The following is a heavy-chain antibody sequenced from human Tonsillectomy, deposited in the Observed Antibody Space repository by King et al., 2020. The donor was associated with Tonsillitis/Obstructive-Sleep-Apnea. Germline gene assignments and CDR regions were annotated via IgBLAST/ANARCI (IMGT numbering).Heavy chain of an antibody. CDR2: IKSKTDGGTT. CDR3: TTDTIYCRSASCYITDAFDI. CDR1: GFTFSNAW. J-gene: IGHJ3*02. V-gene: IGHV3-15*01. D-gene: IGHD2-2*02. Sequence: VQLVESGGGLVKPGGSLRLSCAASGFTFSNAWMSWVRQAPGKGLEWVGRIKSKTDGGTTEYAAPVKGRFTISRDDSKNTLYLQMNSLKTEDTAVYYCTTDTIYCRSASCYITDAFDIWGPGTMVTVSS.